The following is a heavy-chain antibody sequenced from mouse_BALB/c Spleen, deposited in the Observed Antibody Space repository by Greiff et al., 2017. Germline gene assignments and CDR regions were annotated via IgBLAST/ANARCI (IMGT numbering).Heavy chain of an antibody. CDR2: IHPSDSES. D-gene: IGHD2-14*01. Sequence: QVPLQQSGAELVRPGASVKLSCQASGYSFTRYWMYWVQQRPGQGLEWIGMIHPSDSESRLNQKFKAKATLTVDTSSSTTYMQLSSPTSEDSAVYLCARRREGYDGWYFDDWGAGTMVTVSA. J-gene: IGHJ1*01. V-gene: IGHV1-59*01. CDR1: GYSFTRYW. CDR3: ARRREGYDGWYFDD.